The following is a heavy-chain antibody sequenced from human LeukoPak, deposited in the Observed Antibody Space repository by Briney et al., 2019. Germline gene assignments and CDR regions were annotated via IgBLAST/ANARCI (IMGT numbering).Heavy chain of an antibody. J-gene: IGHJ6*02. V-gene: IGHV3-30-3*01. CDR2: ISFDGSNK. CDR1: GFTFRSYW. Sequence: GGSLRLSCAASGFTFRSYWMSWVRQAPGKGLEWVAVISFDGSNKYYADSVKGRFTISRDNSKNTLYLQMNSLRAEDTAVYSCARGTYCSGGSCYSYYYYYGMDVWSQGTTVTVSS. D-gene: IGHD2-15*01. CDR3: ARGTYCSGGSCYSYYYYYGMDV.